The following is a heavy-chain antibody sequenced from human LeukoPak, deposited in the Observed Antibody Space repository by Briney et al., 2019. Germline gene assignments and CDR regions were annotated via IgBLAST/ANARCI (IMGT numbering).Heavy chain of an antibody. J-gene: IGHJ6*03. CDR2: INHSGST. D-gene: IGHD2-15*01. Sequence: SETLSLTCAVYGGSFSGYYWSWIRQPPGKGLEWIGEINHSGSTNYNPSLKSRVTISVDTSKKQFSLELTSVTAADTAIYYCARRGRGYCSGGICYRGSYYYYMDVWGKGTTVTISS. V-gene: IGHV4-34*01. CDR1: GGSFSGYY. CDR3: ARRGRGYCSGGICYRGSYYYYMDV.